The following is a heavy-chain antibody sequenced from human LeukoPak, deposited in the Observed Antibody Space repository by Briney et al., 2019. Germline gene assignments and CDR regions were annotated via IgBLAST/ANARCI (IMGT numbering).Heavy chain of an antibody. V-gene: IGHV4-39*02. CDR3: ARDYYDSSGRPV. CDR1: GGSISSSSYY. D-gene: IGHD3-22*01. J-gene: IGHJ4*02. Sequence: SETLSLTCTVSGGSISSSSYYWGWIRQPPGKGLEWIGSIYYSGSTYYNPSLKSRVTISVDTPKNQFSLKLSSVTAADTAVYYCARDYYDSSGRPVWGQGTLVTVSS. CDR2: IYYSGST.